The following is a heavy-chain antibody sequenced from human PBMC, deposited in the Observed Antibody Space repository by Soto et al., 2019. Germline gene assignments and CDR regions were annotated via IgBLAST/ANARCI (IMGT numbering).Heavy chain of an antibody. D-gene: IGHD4-17*01. Sequence: EVQLLESGGGLVQPGGSLRLSCAASGFTFSSYAMSWVRQAPGKGLEWVSAISGSGGSTYYADSVKGRFTISRDNSKNTLYLQMNSLRAEDTALYYCAKDPDYADYFDYWGQGTLVTVSS. CDR1: GFTFSSYA. CDR3: AKDPDYADYFDY. J-gene: IGHJ4*02. CDR2: ISGSGGST. V-gene: IGHV3-23*01.